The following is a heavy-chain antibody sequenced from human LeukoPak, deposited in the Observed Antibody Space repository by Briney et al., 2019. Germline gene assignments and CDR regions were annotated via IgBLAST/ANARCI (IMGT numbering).Heavy chain of an antibody. V-gene: IGHV4-61*02. D-gene: IGHD4-17*01. CDR2: IYTSGST. J-gene: IGHJ5*02. Sequence: SQTLSLTCTVSGGSISSGSYYWSWIRQPAGKGLEGIGRIYTSGSTNYNPSLKSRVTISVDTSKNQCSLKLSSVTAADTAVYYCAREITVTTYNLWTSEGRFDPWGQGTLVTVSS. CDR1: GGSISSGSYY. CDR3: AREITVTTYNLWTSEGRFDP.